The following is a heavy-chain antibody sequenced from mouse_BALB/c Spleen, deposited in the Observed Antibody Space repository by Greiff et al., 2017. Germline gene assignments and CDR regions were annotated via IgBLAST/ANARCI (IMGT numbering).Heavy chain of an antibody. CDR1: GFTFTDYY. CDR2: IYPGSGNT. Sequence: LVESGAELARPGASVKLSCKASGFTFTDYYINWGKQRTGQGLEGIGEIYPGSGNTYYNEKFKGKATLTADKSSSTAYMQLSSLTSEDSAVYFCAILPMDYWGQGTSVTVSS. V-gene: IGHV1-77*01. CDR3: AILPMDY. J-gene: IGHJ4*01.